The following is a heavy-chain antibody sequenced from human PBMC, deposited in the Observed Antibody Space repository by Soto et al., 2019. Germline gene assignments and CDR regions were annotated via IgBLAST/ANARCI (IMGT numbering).Heavy chain of an antibody. D-gene: IGHD3-3*01. CDR2: INHTGGT. Sequence: SETLSLTCAVYGGSVNGYYWNWIRQPPGKGLEWSGEINHTGGTHYNPSLKSRVTMSVDTSKNQFSLRLSSVTAADTAIYYCATRITVFGLLIPPFDPWGQGTQVTVSS. CDR3: ATRITVFGLLIPPFDP. V-gene: IGHV4-34*01. J-gene: IGHJ5*02. CDR1: GGSVNGYY.